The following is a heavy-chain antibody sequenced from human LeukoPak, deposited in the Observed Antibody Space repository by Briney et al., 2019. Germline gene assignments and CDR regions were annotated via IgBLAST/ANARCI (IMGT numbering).Heavy chain of an antibody. CDR2: ISGSGATT. J-gene: IGHJ4*02. CDR3: AKDFDYYDTSDYFFLAVFDY. CDR1: GFTFNNYA. Sequence: GGSLRLSCAASGFTFNNYAMTWVRQAPGKGLEWVSAISGSGATTYYADSVKGRFTISRDSSKNTLYLGMSSLRAEDTAVYYCAKDFDYYDTSDYFFLAVFDYWGQGTLVTVSS. D-gene: IGHD3-22*01. V-gene: IGHV3-23*01.